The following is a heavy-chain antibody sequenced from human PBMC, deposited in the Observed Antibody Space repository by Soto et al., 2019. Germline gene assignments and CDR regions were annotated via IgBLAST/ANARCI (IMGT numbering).Heavy chain of an antibody. CDR3: SRGGSSSPDFDD. CDR1: GGSISSGGYY. V-gene: IGHV4-31*01. J-gene: IGHJ4*02. Sequence: QVQLQESGPGLVKPSQTLSLTCTVSGGSISSGGYYWSWIRQHPGKGLEWIGYIYYSGSTYYNPSLESPGTISVETSKKQFSLKLSSVTAADTAVHYCSRGGSSSPDFDDWGQGTLVTVSS. D-gene: IGHD6-13*01. CDR2: IYYSGST.